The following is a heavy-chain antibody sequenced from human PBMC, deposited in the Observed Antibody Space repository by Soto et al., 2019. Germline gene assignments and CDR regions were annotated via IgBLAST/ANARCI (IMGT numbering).Heavy chain of an antibody. CDR2: IYSGGST. J-gene: IGHJ4*02. Sequence: GGSLRLSCAASGFTVSSNYMSWVRQAPGKGLEWVSVIYSGGSTYYADSVQGRFTISRDNSKNTLYVQMNSLRAEDTAVYYCARRYYYGSGRIFYDYWGQGTLVTVSS. CDR3: ARRYYYGSGRIFYDY. D-gene: IGHD3-10*01. V-gene: IGHV3-66*01. CDR1: GFTVSSNY.